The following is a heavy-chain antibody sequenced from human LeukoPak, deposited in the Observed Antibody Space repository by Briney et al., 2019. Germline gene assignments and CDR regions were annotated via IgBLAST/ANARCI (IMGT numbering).Heavy chain of an antibody. CDR2: ISASGGST. V-gene: IGHV3-23*01. Sequence: SGGSLRLSCAASGFTFINYAMYWVRQAPGKGLEWVSGISASGGSTEYADSVKGRFTISRDTSENTLFLQMNNLRADDTAVYYCARRPNAIDIWGQGTVVTVSS. CDR3: ARRPNAIDI. D-gene: IGHD6-6*01. J-gene: IGHJ3*02. CDR1: GFTFINYA.